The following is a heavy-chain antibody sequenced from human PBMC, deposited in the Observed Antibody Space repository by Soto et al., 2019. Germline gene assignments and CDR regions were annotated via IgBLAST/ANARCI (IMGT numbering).Heavy chain of an antibody. J-gene: IGHJ4*02. Sequence: QVQLVQSGAEVKKPGSSVKVSCKASGGTLRSFDISWVRQAPGQGLEWMGGIIPVFRRPEYAQKFQGRVTITADESTSTAYMQLTSLRSEDTAVYYCVRVLKYTNTAPHIFYFDYWGQGTLVTVSS. CDR3: VRVLKYTNTAPHIFYFDY. V-gene: IGHV1-69*01. CDR1: GGTLRSFD. CDR2: IIPVFRRP. D-gene: IGHD2-2*02.